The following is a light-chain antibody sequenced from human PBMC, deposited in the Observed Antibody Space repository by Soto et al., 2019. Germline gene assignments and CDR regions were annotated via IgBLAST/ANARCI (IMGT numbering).Light chain of an antibody. V-gene: IGKV3-11*01. CDR1: QSVSTS. CDR3: QERSNWPRLT. Sequence: EIVLTQSPATLSLSPGERATLPCRASQSVSTSLAWYQQRPGQAPRLLIYDVSNRAAGVPVRFSGSGSGTDFTLTISNQEPEDFAIYYCQERSNWPRLTFGGGTTVEIK. J-gene: IGKJ4*01. CDR2: DVS.